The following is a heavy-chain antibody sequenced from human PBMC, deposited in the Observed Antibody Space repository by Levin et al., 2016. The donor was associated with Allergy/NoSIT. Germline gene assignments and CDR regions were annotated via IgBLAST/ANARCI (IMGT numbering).Heavy chain of an antibody. D-gene: IGHD4-17*01. CDR3: ARGPGYGDYWSILDY. Sequence: RQAPGKGLEWIGYIYHSGSTYYNPSLKSRVTISVDRSKNQFSLKLSSVTAADTAVYYCARGPGYGDYWSILDYWGQGTLVTVSS. J-gene: IGHJ4*02. CDR2: IYHSGST. V-gene: IGHV4-30-2*01.